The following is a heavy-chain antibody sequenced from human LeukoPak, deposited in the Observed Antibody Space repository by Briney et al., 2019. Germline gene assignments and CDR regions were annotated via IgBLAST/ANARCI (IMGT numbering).Heavy chain of an antibody. D-gene: IGHD3-16*01. CDR1: GFTFSNYW. CDR2: IKYDGSEK. CDR3: AREMNRPRYDSVFDI. V-gene: IGHV3-7*01. Sequence: GGSLRLSCAASGFTFSNYWMTWFRQTPGKDLEWVGNIKYDGSEKYYVDSVKGRFTISRDNAKNSLYLQMNSLRAEDTAVYYCAREMNRPRYDSVFDIWGQGTMVTVSS. J-gene: IGHJ3*02.